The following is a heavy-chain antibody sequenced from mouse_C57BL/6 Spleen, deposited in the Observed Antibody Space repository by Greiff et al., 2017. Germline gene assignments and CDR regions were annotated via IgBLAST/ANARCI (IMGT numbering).Heavy chain of an antibody. J-gene: IGHJ4*01. V-gene: IGHV5-17*01. D-gene: IGHD4-1*01. CDR3: SKLGRAMDY. CDR2: ISSGSSTI. Sequence: EVKLVESGGGLVKPGGSLKLSCAASGFTFSDYGMHWVRQAPEKGLEWVAYISSGSSTIYYADTVKGRFTISRDNAKNTLVLQMTSLRSEDTAMYYCSKLGRAMDYWGQGTSVTVSS. CDR1: GFTFSDYG.